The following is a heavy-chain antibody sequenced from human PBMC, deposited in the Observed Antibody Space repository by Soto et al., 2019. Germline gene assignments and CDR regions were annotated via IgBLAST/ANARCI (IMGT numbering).Heavy chain of an antibody. CDR3: VRDGTKTLRDWFDP. V-gene: IGHV4-4*07. D-gene: IGHD1-1*01. CDR1: GGSISGFY. Sequence: TLSLTCTVSGGSISGFYWSWIRMSAGKGLEWIGRIYATGTTDYNPSLKSRVMMSVDTSKKQFSLKLRSVTAADTAVYYCVRDGTKTLRDWFDPWGQGISVTVSS. J-gene: IGHJ5*02. CDR2: IYATGTT.